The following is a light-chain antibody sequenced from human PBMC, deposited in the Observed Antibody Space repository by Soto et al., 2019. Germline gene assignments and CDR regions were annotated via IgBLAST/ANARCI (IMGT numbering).Light chain of an antibody. J-gene: IGKJ1*01. CDR3: QKYDSVPT. Sequence: IRLTQSPSSLSASTGDRVTITCRASQGISSYLAWYQQKPGKAPKLLMHAASTWQSGGPSRFSCSGSGTDFTLTISSLQPEDVATYYCQKYDSVPTFGPGTKVDIK. CDR1: QGISSY. V-gene: IGKV1-27*01. CDR2: AAS.